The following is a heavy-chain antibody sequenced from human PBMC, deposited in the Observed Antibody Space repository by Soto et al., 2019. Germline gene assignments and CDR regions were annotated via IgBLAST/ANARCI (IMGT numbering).Heavy chain of an antibody. V-gene: IGHV1-69*01. J-gene: IGHJ6*02. CDR1: GGTFSSYA. Sequence: QVQLVQSGAEVKKPGSSVKVSCKASGGTFSSYAISWVRQAPGQGLEWMGGIIPIFGTANYAQKFRGRVTITAEESTSTAYMELSSLRLEDTAVYSCAGASSGYYLAGYYYGMDVWGQGTTSPSP. CDR2: IIPIFGTA. D-gene: IGHD6-19*01. CDR3: AGASSGYYLAGYYYGMDV.